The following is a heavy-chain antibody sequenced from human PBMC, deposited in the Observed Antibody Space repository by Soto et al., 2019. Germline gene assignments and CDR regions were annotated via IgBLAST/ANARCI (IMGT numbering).Heavy chain of an antibody. CDR1: GDTFTDYY. Sequence: QVQLMQSGAEVKKPGASVKVSCKASGDTFTDYYIHWVRQAPGQGLEWMGTVNPSGGHTTYAQHFLGRVTMPRDTSTSTLYMELTRLPSDATAIYYCARGGHVVVVTAALDYWGQGTLVTVSS. CDR3: ARGGHVVVVTAALDY. V-gene: IGHV1-46*01. J-gene: IGHJ4*02. CDR2: VNPSGGHT. D-gene: IGHD2-21*02.